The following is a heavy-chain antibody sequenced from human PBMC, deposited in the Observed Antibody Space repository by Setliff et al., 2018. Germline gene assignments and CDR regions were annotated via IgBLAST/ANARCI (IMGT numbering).Heavy chain of an antibody. CDR2: INAGNGNT. V-gene: IGHV1-3*01. D-gene: IGHD1-26*01. CDR3: ARDGGVYSGNYLIDY. J-gene: IGHJ4*02. CDR1: GYTFTSYA. Sequence: ASVKVSCKASGYTFTSYAMNWVRQAPGQGLEWMGWINAGNGNTKYSQKFQGRFTISSDNAKNTLYLQMNSLGAEDTAVYYCARDGGVYSGNYLIDYWGQGTLVTVSS.